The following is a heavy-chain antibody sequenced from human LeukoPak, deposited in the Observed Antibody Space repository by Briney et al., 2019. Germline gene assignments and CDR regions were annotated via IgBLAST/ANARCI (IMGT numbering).Heavy chain of an antibody. V-gene: IGHV1-24*01. D-gene: IGHD5-12*01. CDR3: AFEGLWLRSAFDY. CDR2: FDPEDGET. J-gene: IGHJ4*02. CDR1: GYTLTELS. Sequence: ASVKVSCKVSGYTLTELSMHWVRRAPGKGLGGWGGFDPEDGETIYAQKFQGRVTMTEDTSTDTAYMELSSLRSEDTAVYYCAFEGLWLRSAFDYWGQGTLVTVSS.